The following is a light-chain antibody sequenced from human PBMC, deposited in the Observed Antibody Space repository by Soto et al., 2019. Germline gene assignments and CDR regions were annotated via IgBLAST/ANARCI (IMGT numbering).Light chain of an antibody. CDR2: GAS. J-gene: IGKJ1*01. CDR3: QQYGSSLWT. Sequence: EIVLTQSPGTLSLSPGERATLSYRASQSVSSNYLAWYQQKPGQAPRLLIYGASGRATGIPDRFSGSGSGTDFTLTISRLEPEDFAVYYCQQYGSSLWTFGQGTKVEIK. V-gene: IGKV3-20*01. CDR1: QSVSSNY.